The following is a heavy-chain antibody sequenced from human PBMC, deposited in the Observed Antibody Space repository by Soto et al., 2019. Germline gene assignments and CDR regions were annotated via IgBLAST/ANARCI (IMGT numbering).Heavy chain of an antibody. CDR3: ASARRRGYSYGFNSGY. J-gene: IGHJ4*02. CDR1: GGTFSSYA. D-gene: IGHD5-18*01. Sequence: QVPLVQSGAEVKKPGSSVKVSCKASGGTFSSYAISWVRQAPGQGLEWMGGIIPIFGTANYAQKFQGRVTITADESTSTAYMELSSLRSEDTAVYYCASARRRGYSYGFNSGYWGQGTLVTVSS. CDR2: IIPIFGTA. V-gene: IGHV1-69*01.